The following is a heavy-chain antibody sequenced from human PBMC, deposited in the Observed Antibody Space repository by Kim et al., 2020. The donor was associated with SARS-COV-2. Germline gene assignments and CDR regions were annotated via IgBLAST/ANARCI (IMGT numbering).Heavy chain of an antibody. D-gene: IGHD1-26*01. J-gene: IGHJ6*02. Sequence: SQTLSLTCSVSGASLNSDTFFWSWIRQPPGKGLEFIGYIGDTGSAYYNPSLKSRVFISIETYKNQFSLRVNSVTAADTAVYFCSRGYPAGYCGLDAWGQG. CDR3: SRGYPAGYCGLDA. CDR1: GASLNSDTFF. V-gene: IGHV4-30-4*08. CDR2: IGDTGSA.